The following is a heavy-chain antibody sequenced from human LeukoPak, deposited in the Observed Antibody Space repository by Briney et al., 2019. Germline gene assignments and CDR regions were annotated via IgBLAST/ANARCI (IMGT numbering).Heavy chain of an antibody. Sequence: ASVKVSCKASGYTFTDGYIHWVRQVPGQGLEWMGCVDPNSEGTNYAQKLQGRVTMTRDTSISTAYMELSRLRSDDTAVYYCARVRFFYYGMDVWGQGTTVTVSS. CDR2: VDPNSEGT. CDR3: ARVRFFYYGMDV. J-gene: IGHJ6*02. CDR1: GYTFTDGY. V-gene: IGHV1-2*02. D-gene: IGHD3-3*01.